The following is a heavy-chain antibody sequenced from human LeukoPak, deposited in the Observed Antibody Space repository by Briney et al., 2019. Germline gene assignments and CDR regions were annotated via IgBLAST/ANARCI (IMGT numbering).Heavy chain of an antibody. Sequence: GGSLRLSCAASGFTFSSYSMNWVRQAPGKGLEWVSYISSTIYYADSVKGRFTISRDTAKNSLYLQMNSLRAEDTAVYYCARRNHYDRKEIDYWGQGTLVTVSS. J-gene: IGHJ4*02. V-gene: IGHV3-48*01. CDR3: ARRNHYDRKEIDY. D-gene: IGHD3-22*01. CDR1: GFTFSSYS. CDR2: ISSTI.